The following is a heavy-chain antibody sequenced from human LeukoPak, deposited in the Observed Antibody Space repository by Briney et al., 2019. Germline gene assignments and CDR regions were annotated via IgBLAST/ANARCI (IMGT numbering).Heavy chain of an antibody. D-gene: IGHD3-10*01. CDR1: GFIFSSYD. CDR3: AKGKLLWFGEARNYFDY. V-gene: IGHV3-23*01. J-gene: IGHJ4*02. Sequence: GGSLRLSCATSGFIFSSYDMSWVRQAPGKGLEWVSGISGSGGSTYYADSVKGRFTISRDNSKNTLYLQMNSLRAEDTAVYYCAKGKLLWFGEARNYFDYWGQGTLVTVSS. CDR2: ISGSGGST.